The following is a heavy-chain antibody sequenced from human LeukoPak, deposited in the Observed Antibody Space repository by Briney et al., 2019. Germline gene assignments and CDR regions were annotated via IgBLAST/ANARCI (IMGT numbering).Heavy chain of an antibody. Sequence: SGPTLVKPTQTLTLTCTFSGFSLSTSGVGVGWIRQPPGRALEWLALIYWDDDKRYSPSLKSRLTITKDTSKNQVVLTMTNVDPVDTATYYCAHIGDSSGYYYGYFDYWGQGTLVTVSS. V-gene: IGHV2-5*02. D-gene: IGHD3-22*01. CDR1: GFSLSTSGVG. J-gene: IGHJ4*02. CDR2: IYWDDDK. CDR3: AHIGDSSGYYYGYFDY.